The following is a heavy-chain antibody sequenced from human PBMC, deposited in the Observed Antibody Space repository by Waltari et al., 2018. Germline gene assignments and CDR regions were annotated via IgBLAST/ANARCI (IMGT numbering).Heavy chain of an antibody. Sequence: EVQLVESGGGLIQPGGSLRLSCAASGFTVSSNYMSWVRQAPGKGLEWVSVIYSGGSTYDADSVKCRFTISRDNSKNTLYLQMNSLRAEDTAVYYCARGITMVRGVMSWYFDLWGRGTLVTVSS. CDR2: IYSGGST. CDR1: GFTVSSNY. CDR3: ARGITMVRGVMSWYFDL. J-gene: IGHJ2*01. D-gene: IGHD3-10*01. V-gene: IGHV3-53*01.